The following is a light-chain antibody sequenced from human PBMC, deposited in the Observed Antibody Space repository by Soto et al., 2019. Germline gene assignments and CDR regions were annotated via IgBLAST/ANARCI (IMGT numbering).Light chain of an antibody. CDR3: MQALQTPFT. CDR1: QSLLYSNGYNY. J-gene: IGKJ3*01. V-gene: IGKV2-28*01. CDR2: LGS. Sequence: DVVMTQSPLSLPVTPGEPASIFCRSSQSLLYSNGYNYLDWYLQKPGQSPQLLIYLGSYRASGVPDRFTGSGSGTDFTLKISRVEAEDVGVYYCMQALQTPFTFGPGTKVDNK.